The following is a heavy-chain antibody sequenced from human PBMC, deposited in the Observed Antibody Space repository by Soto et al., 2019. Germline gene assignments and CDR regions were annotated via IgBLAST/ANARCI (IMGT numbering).Heavy chain of an antibody. CDR2: IKQDGSEK. V-gene: IGHV3-7*01. Sequence: EVQLVESGGGLVQPGGSLRLSCAASGFTFSTYWMSWVRQAPGKGLEWVANIKQDGSEKYYVDSVKGRFTISSDNAKNSLYLQMTSLRDEATAVYDCARDSRTTTVVKYWGQGTLVTVSS. CDR3: ARDSRTTTVVKY. CDR1: GFTFSTYW. J-gene: IGHJ4*02. D-gene: IGHD4-17*01.